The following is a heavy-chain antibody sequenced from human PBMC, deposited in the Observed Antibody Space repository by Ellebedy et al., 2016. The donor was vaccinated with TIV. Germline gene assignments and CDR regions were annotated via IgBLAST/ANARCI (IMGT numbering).Heavy chain of an antibody. CDR2: IQYDGSEK. CDR1: GFTFSTYW. J-gene: IGHJ5*02. Sequence: PGGSLRLSCAASGFTFSTYWMSRVRQAPGKGLEWVANIQYDGSEKYYVKSVKGRFTISRDNAKNSLYLQMDSLRAEDTAVYYCARWYDDSWTGYYTWGQGTLVTVSS. CDR3: ARWYDDSWTGYYT. D-gene: IGHD3-3*01. V-gene: IGHV3-7*02.